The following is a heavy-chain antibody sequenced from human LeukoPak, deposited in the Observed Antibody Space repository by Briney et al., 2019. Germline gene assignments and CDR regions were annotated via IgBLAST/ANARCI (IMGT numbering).Heavy chain of an antibody. CDR3: AREGSSSRGYFDY. J-gene: IGHJ4*02. CDR1: GFTFSSYS. V-gene: IGHV3-48*01. CDR2: ISSSSSTI. D-gene: IGHD6-13*01. Sequence: GGSLRLSCAASGFTFSSYSMNWVRQAPGKGLEWVSYISSSSSTIYYADSVKGRFTISRDNAKNSLYLQMNSLRAEDTAVYYCAREGSSSRGYFDYWGQGTLVTVSS.